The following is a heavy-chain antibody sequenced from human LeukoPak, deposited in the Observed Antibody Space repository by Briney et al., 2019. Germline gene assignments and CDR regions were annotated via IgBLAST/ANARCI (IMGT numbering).Heavy chain of an antibody. CDR3: TTRRQDGC. V-gene: IGHV3-15*01. CDR1: GFTFSDAW. D-gene: IGHD6-25*01. J-gene: IGHJ4*02. CDR2: IKSKIDGGTI. Sequence: GGSLRLSCVGSGFTFSDAWISWVRQAPGKGLEWVGRIKSKIDGGTIDYAAPVKGRFTISRDDSRNTLYLQMNSLKTEDTVVYYCTTRRQDGCWGQGTLVTVS.